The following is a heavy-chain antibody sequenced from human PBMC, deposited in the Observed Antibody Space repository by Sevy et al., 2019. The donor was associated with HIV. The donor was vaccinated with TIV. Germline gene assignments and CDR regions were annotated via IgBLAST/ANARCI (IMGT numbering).Heavy chain of an antibody. CDR2: IYYSGST. V-gene: IGHV4-31*03. CDR3: ARGGELDTTFFDY. D-gene: IGHD5-18*01. J-gene: IGHJ4*02. Sequence: SETLSLTCTVSGGSISSGGYYWSWIRQHPGKGLEWIGYIYYSGSTYYNPSLKGRVTISVDTSKNQFSLKLSSVTAADTAVYYCARGGELDTTFFDYWGQGTLVTVSS. CDR1: GGSISSGGYY.